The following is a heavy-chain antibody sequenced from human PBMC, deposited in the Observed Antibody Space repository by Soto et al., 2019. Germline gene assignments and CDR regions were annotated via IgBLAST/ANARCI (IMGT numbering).Heavy chain of an antibody. J-gene: IGHJ4*02. Sequence: EVQLLESGGGLVQPGGSLRLSCAASGFTFSSCAMSWVRQAPGKGLEWVSAVSGGGGSTYYADSVKGRFIISRDNSKNALNLQMNSLRAEDTAVYYCAKGLWVTMGRGIVDYWGQGTLVTVSS. D-gene: IGHD3-10*01. V-gene: IGHV3-23*01. CDR2: VSGGGGST. CDR3: AKGLWVTMGRGIVDY. CDR1: GFTFSSCA.